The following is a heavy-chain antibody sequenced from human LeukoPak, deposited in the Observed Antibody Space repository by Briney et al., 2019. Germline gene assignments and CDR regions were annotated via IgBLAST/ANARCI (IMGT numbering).Heavy chain of an antibody. CDR3: ARLQYYYGSGIDY. Sequence: GESLKISCKGSGYGFTSYWIGWVRQMPGKGLEWMGIIYPGDSETRYSPSFQGQVTISADKSISTAYLQWSSLKASDTAMYYCARLQYYYGSGIDYWGQGTLVTVSS. CDR1: GYGFTSYW. D-gene: IGHD3-10*01. CDR2: IYPGDSET. V-gene: IGHV5-51*01. J-gene: IGHJ4*02.